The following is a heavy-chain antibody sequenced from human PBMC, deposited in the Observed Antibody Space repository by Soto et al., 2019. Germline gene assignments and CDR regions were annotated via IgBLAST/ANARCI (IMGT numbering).Heavy chain of an antibody. V-gene: IGHV1-69*06. CDR3: AEGKIGDLFDY. Sequence: GASVQVSCKASGGTFSSYAISWVRQAPGQGLEWMGGIIPIFGTANYAQKFQGRVTITADKSTSTAYMELSSLRSEDTAVYYCAEGKIGDLFDYWGQGTLVTVS. CDR2: IIPIFGTA. J-gene: IGHJ4*02. D-gene: IGHD4-17*01. CDR1: GGTFSSYA.